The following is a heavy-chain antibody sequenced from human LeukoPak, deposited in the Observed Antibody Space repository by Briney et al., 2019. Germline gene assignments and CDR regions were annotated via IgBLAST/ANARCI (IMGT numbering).Heavy chain of an antibody. J-gene: IGHJ3*02. V-gene: IGHV1-2*06. CDR1: GYTFTGYY. CDR3: AREGGDPAWFDI. CDR2: INPNSGGT. D-gene: IGHD3-10*01. Sequence: ASVKVSCKASGYTFTGYYMRWVRQAPGQGLEWMGRINPNSGGTNYAQKFQGRVTMTRDTSISTAYMELSRLRSDDTAVYYCAREGGDPAWFDIWGQGTMVTVSS.